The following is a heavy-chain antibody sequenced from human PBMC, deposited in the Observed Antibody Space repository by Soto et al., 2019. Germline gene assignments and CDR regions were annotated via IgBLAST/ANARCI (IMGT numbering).Heavy chain of an antibody. V-gene: IGHV4-34*01. CDR1: GGSFSGYY. CDR2: INHSGST. D-gene: IGHD6-6*01. J-gene: IGHJ6*03. CDR3: ARDRVAGIAARSYYYYYMDV. Sequence: SSETLSLTCAVYGGSFSGYYWSWIRQPPGKGLEWIGEINHSGSTNYNPSLKSRVTISVDTSKNQFSLKLSSVTAADTAVYYCARDRVAGIAARSYYYYYMDVWGKGTTVTVSS.